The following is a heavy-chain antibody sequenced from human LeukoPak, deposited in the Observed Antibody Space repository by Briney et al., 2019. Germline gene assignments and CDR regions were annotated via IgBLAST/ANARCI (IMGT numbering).Heavy chain of an antibody. J-gene: IGHJ4*02. V-gene: IGHV3-23*01. CDR3: ASKFFFDY. Sequence: PGGSLRLSCAASGFTFSSYEMNWVRQAPGKGLEWVSAVAPTGETTYYADSVKGRFSISRDNSKNTLYLQMNSLRADDTALYYCASKFFFDYWGLGTLVTVSS. CDR2: VAPTGETT. CDR1: GFTFSSYE.